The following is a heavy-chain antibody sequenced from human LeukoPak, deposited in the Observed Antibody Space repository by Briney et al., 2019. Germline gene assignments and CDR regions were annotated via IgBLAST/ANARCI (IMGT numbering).Heavy chain of an antibody. CDR2: INHCGST. D-gene: IGHD2-2*01. J-gene: IGHJ6*04. V-gene: IGHV4-34*01. Sequence: PSETLSLTCAVYGGPFSGYYWSWIRQPPGKGLEWIGEINHCGSTNYNPSLKSRVTISVDTSKNQFSLKLSSVTAADTAVYYCARGPGDCSSTSCYADYYYYGMDVWGKGTTVTVSS. CDR3: ARGPGDCSSTSCYADYYYYGMDV. CDR1: GGPFSGYY.